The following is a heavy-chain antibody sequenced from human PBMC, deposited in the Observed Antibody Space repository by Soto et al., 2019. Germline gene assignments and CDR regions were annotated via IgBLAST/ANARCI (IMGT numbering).Heavy chain of an antibody. CDR2: IWYDGSNK. CDR1: GFSFSSYG. D-gene: IGHD5-12*01. J-gene: IGHJ4*02. CDR3: ARLNVYDSYFDY. V-gene: IGHV3-33*01. Sequence: PGGSLRLSCAASGFSFSSYGMHWVRQAPGKGLEWVAVIWYDGSNKYYADSVKGRFTISRDNSKNTLYLQMNSLRAEYTAVYYCARLNVYDSYFDYWGQGTLVTVSS.